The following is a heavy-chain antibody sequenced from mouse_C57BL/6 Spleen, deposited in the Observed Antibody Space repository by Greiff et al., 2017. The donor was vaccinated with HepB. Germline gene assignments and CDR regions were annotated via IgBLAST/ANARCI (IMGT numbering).Heavy chain of an antibody. J-gene: IGHJ3*01. D-gene: IGHD2-4*01. V-gene: IGHV1-15*01. CDR3: TRRYDYSFAY. CDR2: IDPETGGT. CDR1: GYTFTDYE. Sequence: QVQLQQSGAELVRPGASVTLSCKASGYTFTDYEMHWVKQTPVHGLEWIGAIDPETGGTAYNQKFKGKAILTADKSSSTAYMELRSLTSEDSAVYYCTRRYDYSFAYWGQGTLVTVSA.